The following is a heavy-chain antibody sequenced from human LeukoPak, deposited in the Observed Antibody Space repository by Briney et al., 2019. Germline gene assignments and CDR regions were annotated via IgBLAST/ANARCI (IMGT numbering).Heavy chain of an antibody. D-gene: IGHD4-17*01. CDR3: ARDRDSGDYTAAPGDY. CDR1: GFTFNRCW. Sequence: GGSLRLSCVVSGFTFNRCWMNWVRQAPGKGLEWVAHINPDGRDTYYVDSVKGRFTISRDNAQNSMYLQMNSLRDEDTAVYYCARDRDSGDYTAAPGDYWGQGTLVTVSS. J-gene: IGHJ4*02. CDR2: INPDGRDT. V-gene: IGHV3-7*01.